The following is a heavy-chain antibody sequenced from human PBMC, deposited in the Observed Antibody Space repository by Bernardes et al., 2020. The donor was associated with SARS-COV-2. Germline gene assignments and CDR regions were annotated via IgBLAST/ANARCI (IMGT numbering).Heavy chain of an antibody. CDR2: ISSSSSTI. CDR3: ARGSSYDFWSGPIYGMDV. V-gene: IGHV3-48*01. D-gene: IGHD3-3*01. CDR1: GFTFSSYN. J-gene: IGHJ6*02. Sequence: GGSLRLSCAASGFTFSSYNMNWVRQAPGKGLEWVSYISSSSSTIYYADSVKGRFTISRDNAKNSLYLQMNSLGADDTAVYYCARGSSYDFWSGPIYGMDVWGQGTTVTVSS.